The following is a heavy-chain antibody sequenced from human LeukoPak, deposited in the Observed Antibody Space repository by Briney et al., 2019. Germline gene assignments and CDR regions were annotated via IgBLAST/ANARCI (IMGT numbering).Heavy chain of an antibody. Sequence: GGSLRLSCAASGFTFSIYSINWVRQAPAKGLEWVSFITGNSNYIYYADSVKGRFTISRDNAKNSLYLQMNSLRVEDTAVYYCARDRVSGSGSIDYWGQGTLVTVSS. D-gene: IGHD3-10*01. CDR1: GFTFSIYS. CDR3: ARDRVSGSGSIDY. V-gene: IGHV3-21*01. J-gene: IGHJ4*02. CDR2: ITGNSNYI.